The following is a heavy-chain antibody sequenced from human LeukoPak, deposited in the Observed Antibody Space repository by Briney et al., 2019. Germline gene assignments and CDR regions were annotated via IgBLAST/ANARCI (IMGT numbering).Heavy chain of an antibody. CDR1: GGSFSGYY. CDR3: VRSKSGAYGWFDP. J-gene: IGHJ5*02. V-gene: IGHV4-59*01. CDR2: IYYTGNT. D-gene: IGHD2-15*01. Sequence: ASETLSLTCAVYGGSFSGYYWTWIRQPPGRGLEWIGYIYYTGNTNYNPSLKSRVTISIDTSKNHFSLNVNSVTAADAAVYYCVRSKSGAYGWFDPWGPGTLVTVSS.